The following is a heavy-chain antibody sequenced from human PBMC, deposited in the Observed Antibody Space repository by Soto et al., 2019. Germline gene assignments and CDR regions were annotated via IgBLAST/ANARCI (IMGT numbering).Heavy chain of an antibody. J-gene: IGHJ4*02. CDR3: ARHQQWLVQPCFDY. V-gene: IGHV3-48*01. Sequence: PGGSLRLSCAASGFNFRNYNLKWVRQSPGKGLECIAHISLRGTTVDYADSVKGRFTISRDNSKNTLYLQMNSLRAEDTAVYYCARHQQWLVQPCFDYWGQGTLVTVSS. CDR1: GFNFRNYN. D-gene: IGHD6-19*01. CDR2: ISLRGTTV.